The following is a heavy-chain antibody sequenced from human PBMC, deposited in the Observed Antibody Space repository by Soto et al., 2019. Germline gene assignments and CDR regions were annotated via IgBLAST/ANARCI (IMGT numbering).Heavy chain of an antibody. CDR1: GGSISVYY. D-gene: IGHD1-26*01. CDR2: IYASGSP. CDR3: ARGVGSSSPRY. J-gene: IGHJ4*02. V-gene: IGHV4-59*01. Sequence: QVQLQESGPGHVKPSETLSLTCTISGGSISVYYWSWIRQSPGQALEWIGYIYASGSPYYNPSLRSRVLISADTSKNQVSLELTSATAADTAVYFCARGVGSSSPRYWGRVTLVTVSS.